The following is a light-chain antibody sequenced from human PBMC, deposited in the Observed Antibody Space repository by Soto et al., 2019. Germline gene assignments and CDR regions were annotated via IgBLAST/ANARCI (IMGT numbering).Light chain of an antibody. Sequence: QSVLTQPPSVSEAPRQRVTISCSGSSSNIGNNAVNWYQQLPGQAPKIVIYYDNLLTSGVSDRFSGSKSGISASLAISDLQSDDEADYYCALWDDSLNAYVFGPGTKLTVL. CDR1: SSNIGNNA. V-gene: IGLV1-36*01. CDR2: YDN. J-gene: IGLJ1*01. CDR3: ALWDDSLNAYV.